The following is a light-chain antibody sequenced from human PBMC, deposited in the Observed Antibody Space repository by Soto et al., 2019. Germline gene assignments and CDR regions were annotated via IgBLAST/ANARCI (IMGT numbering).Light chain of an antibody. CDR3: SAWDDNLNGVV. CDR2: SNN. CDR1: SSNIGSNT. J-gene: IGLJ2*01. Sequence: QLVLTQPHSASGTPGQRVTISCSGSSSNIGSNTVNWYQQLPGTAPKLLIYSNNQRPSGVPHRFSGSKSGTSASLAISGLQSEDEADYSCSAWDDNLNGVVFGGGTKLTVL. V-gene: IGLV1-44*01.